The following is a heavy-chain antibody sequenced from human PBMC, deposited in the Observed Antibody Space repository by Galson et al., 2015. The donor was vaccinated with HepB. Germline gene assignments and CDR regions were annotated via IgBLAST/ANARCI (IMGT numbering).Heavy chain of an antibody. Sequence: SLRLSCAASGFTFSSYSMNWVRQAPGKGLEWVSSISSSSSYIYYADSVKGRFTISRDNAKNSLYLQMNSLRAEDTAVYYCARDSLPYYDILTGTFDYWGQGTLVTVSS. CDR1: GFTFSSYS. V-gene: IGHV3-21*01. CDR3: ARDSLPYYDILTGTFDY. CDR2: ISSSSSYI. D-gene: IGHD3-9*01. J-gene: IGHJ4*02.